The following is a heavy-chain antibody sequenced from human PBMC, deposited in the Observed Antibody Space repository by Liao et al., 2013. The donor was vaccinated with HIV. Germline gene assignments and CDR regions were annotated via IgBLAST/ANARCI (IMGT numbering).Heavy chain of an antibody. D-gene: IGHD3-3*01. CDR1: GGTISSYY. CDR2: VYHSGRT. CDR3: ARGRPLRYFDW. Sequence: QVQLQESGSGLVRPSETLSLTCTVSGGTISSYYWAWIRQSPGRGLEWIGHVYHSGRTTYNPSLESRITISLQVFAKQISLNLISVTAADTAVYYCARGRPLRYFDWWGQGTLVTVSS. V-gene: IGHV4-59*12. J-gene: IGHJ4*02.